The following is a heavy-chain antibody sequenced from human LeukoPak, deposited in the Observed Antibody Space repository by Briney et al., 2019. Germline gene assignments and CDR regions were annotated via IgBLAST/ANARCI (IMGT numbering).Heavy chain of an antibody. CDR2: INPNSGGT. V-gene: IGHV1-2*02. J-gene: IGHJ4*02. D-gene: IGHD3-22*01. CDR3: ARVRYYDSSDYDY. Sequence: ASVKVSCKASGYTFTGYYTHWVRQAPGQGLEWMGWINPNSGGTNYAQKFQGRVTMTRDTSISTAYMELSRLRSDDTAVYYCARVRYYDSSDYDYWGQGTLVTISS. CDR1: GYTFTGYY.